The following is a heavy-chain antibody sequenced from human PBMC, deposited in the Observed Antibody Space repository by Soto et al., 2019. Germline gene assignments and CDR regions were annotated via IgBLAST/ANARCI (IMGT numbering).Heavy chain of an antibody. D-gene: IGHD2-15*01. CDR3: AREYGGKSDY. CDR2: IYYSGST. J-gene: IGHJ4*02. Sequence: SETLSLTCTVSGGSISSYYWSWIRQPPGKGLEWIGYIYYSGSTNYNPSLKSRVTISVDTSKNQFSLKLSPVTAADTAVYYCAREYGGKSDYWGQGTLVTVSS. CDR1: GGSISSYY. V-gene: IGHV4-59*01.